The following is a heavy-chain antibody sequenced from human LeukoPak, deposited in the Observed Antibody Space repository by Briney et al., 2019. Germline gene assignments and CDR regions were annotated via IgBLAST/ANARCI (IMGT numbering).Heavy chain of an antibody. CDR2: ISWDGGST. CDR3: AKAGGSGWDFDY. CDR1: GFTFDDYT. D-gene: IGHD6-19*01. Sequence: PGGSLRLSCAASGFTFDDYTAHWVRQAPGKGLEWVSLISWDGGSTYYADSVKGRFTISRDNSKNSLYLQMNSLRTEDTALYYCAKAGGSGWDFDYWGQGTLVTVSS. J-gene: IGHJ4*02. V-gene: IGHV3-43*01.